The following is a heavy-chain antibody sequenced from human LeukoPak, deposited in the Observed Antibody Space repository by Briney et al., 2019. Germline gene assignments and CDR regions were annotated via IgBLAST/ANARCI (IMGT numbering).Heavy chain of an antibody. CDR1: GNIFTNYA. CDR3: ARGNLYGDSLIPHFDY. CDR2: ISTYDGLT. V-gene: IGHV1-18*01. J-gene: IGHJ4*02. Sequence: ASVTVSCKASGNIFTNYAISWVRQAPGQGLEWMGWISTYDGLTKYAQNLQGRLTLTTDTSTSAAYMELRSLRSADTAVYYCARGNLYGDSLIPHFDYWSQGTLVTVSS. D-gene: IGHD4-17*01.